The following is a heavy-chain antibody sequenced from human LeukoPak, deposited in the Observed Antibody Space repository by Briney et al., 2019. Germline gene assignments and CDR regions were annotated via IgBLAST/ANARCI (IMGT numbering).Heavy chain of an antibody. V-gene: IGHV3-48*01. CDR1: GFTVSSNY. Sequence: GGSLRLSCAASGFTVSSNYMNWVRQAPGKGLEWVSYISSSSSTIYYADSVKGRFTVSRDNSKNTLYLQMNSLRAEDTAVYYCARETLYDFWSGPQGAFDIWGQGTMVTVSS. D-gene: IGHD3-3*01. J-gene: IGHJ3*02. CDR2: ISSSSSTI. CDR3: ARETLYDFWSGPQGAFDI.